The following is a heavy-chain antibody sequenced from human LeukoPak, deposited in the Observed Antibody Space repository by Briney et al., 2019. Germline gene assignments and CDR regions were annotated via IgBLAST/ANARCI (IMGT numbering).Heavy chain of an antibody. D-gene: IGHD2-2*01. Sequence: PGGSLRLSCAASGFTSSSYSMNWVRQAPGKGLEWISYIGISSGNTKYADSVKGRFTISGDKAKNSVYLQMNSLRVEDTAVYYCARDTKYAFDNWGQGTLVTVSS. V-gene: IGHV3-48*01. CDR2: IGISSGNT. CDR3: ARDTKYAFDN. J-gene: IGHJ4*02. CDR1: GFTSSSYS.